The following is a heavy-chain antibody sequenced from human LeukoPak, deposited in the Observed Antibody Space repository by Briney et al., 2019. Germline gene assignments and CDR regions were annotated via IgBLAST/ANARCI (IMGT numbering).Heavy chain of an antibody. V-gene: IGHV3-64*01. D-gene: IGHD2-15*01. Sequence: PGGSLRLSCAASGFTFSNYAMHWVRQAPGKGLEYVSVISDSGGSTYYANSVKGRFTISRDNSKNTLYLQMGSLRAEDMAMYYCARSAGRFGSGGSCYDYWGQGTLVTVSS. J-gene: IGHJ4*02. CDR3: ARSAGRFGSGGSCYDY. CDR2: ISDSGGST. CDR1: GFTFSNYA.